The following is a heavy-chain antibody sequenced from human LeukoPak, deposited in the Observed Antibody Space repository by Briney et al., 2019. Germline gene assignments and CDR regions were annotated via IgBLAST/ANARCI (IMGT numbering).Heavy chain of an antibody. CDR3: ARVLVTRGGEYQYMDV. CDR1: GFTFSIYS. CDR2: ISSGSSYI. V-gene: IGHV3-21*01. Sequence: GGSLRLSFAASGFTFSIYSMNWVRQAPGEGLEWVSSISSGSSYIYYADSLKGRFTISRDNAKNSLYLQMNSLRVEDTAVYYCARVLVTRGGEYQYMDVWGKGTTVTVSS. J-gene: IGHJ6*03. D-gene: IGHD3-10*01.